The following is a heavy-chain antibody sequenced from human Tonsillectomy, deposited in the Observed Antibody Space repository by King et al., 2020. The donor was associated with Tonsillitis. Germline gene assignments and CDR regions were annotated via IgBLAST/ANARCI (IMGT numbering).Heavy chain of an antibody. D-gene: IGHD3-10*01. CDR1: GFTFSSYA. V-gene: IGHV3-30*04. CDR3: ARGRGDTYYYCTCPDSFDI. J-gene: IGHJ3*02. Sequence: QLVQSGGGVVQPGRSLRLSCAASGFTFSSYAMHWVRQAPGKGLEWVAVISYDGSNKYYADSVKGRFTISRDNSKNTLYLQMNSLRPEDTAVYYCARGRGDTYYYCTCPDSFDIWGQGKMVTVSS. CDR2: ISYDGSNK.